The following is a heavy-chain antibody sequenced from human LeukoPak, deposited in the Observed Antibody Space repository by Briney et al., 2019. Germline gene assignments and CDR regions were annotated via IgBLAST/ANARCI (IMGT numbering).Heavy chain of an antibody. CDR2: IWYDGSNK. D-gene: IGHD2-2*01. V-gene: IGHV3-33*06. CDR1: GFTFSSYG. Sequence: GGSLRLSCAASGFTFSSYGMHWVRQAPGKGLEWVAVIWYDGSNKYYADSAKGRFTISRDNSKNTLYLQMNSLRAEDTAVYYCAKGSRDVVVPAAPPFDYWGQGTLVTVSS. J-gene: IGHJ4*02. CDR3: AKGSRDVVVPAAPPFDY.